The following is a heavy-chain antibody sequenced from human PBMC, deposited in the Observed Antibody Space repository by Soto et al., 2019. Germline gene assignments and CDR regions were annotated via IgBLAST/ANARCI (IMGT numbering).Heavy chain of an antibody. V-gene: IGHV4-34*01. J-gene: IGHJ3*02. CDR2: INHSGST. CDR3: ARGDHVVVAASDAFDI. CDR1: GGSFSGYY. D-gene: IGHD2-15*01. Sequence: QVQLQQWGAGLLKPSETLSLACAVYGGSFSGYYWSRIRQPPGKGLEWIGEINHSGSTNYNPSLKRRVTISVDTSKNQFSRKLSSVTAADTAVYYCARGDHVVVAASDAFDIWGQGTMVTVTS.